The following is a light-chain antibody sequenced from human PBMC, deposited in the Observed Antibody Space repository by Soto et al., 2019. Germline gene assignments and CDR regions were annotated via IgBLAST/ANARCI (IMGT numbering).Light chain of an antibody. CDR1: QSVSNNY. CDR2: GAS. J-gene: IGKJ4*01. CDR3: QQYGNSPPVT. V-gene: IGKV3-20*01. Sequence: EIVLTQSPGTVSLSPGERATLSCRASQSVSNNYLAWYQQKPGQAPRLLIYGASSRATGIPDRFSGSGSGTDFTITISRLEPEDFAVYYCQQYGNSPPVTFGGGTKVDIK.